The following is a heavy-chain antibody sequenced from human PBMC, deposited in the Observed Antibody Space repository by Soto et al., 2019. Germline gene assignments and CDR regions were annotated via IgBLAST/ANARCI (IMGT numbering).Heavy chain of an antibody. D-gene: IGHD2-21*02. CDR3: ASGRCAGGDCFGKVTFDY. Sequence: LGSLRLSCAAPGFSFNSYAMSWILQPPGKGLERIGESNHNGSTNYNPSLKSRVTISVDTSKNQFSLKLSSVTAADTAVYYCASGRCAGGDCFGKVTFDYWGQGTLVTVSS. J-gene: IGHJ4*02. CDR1: GFSFNSYA. V-gene: IGHV4-34*01. CDR2: SNHNGST.